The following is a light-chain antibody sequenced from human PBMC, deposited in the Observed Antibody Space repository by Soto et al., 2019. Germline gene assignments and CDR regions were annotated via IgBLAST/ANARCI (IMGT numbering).Light chain of an antibody. V-gene: IGLV2-14*02. CDR3: ISYTGSSTSYV. J-gene: IGLJ1*01. CDR1: SSDVGSYGL. CDR2: EAT. Sequence: QSALTQPASVSGSPGQSITISCTGTSSDVGSYGLVSWYQQHPGKAPQLIIYEATKRPSGVSPRFSGSRSGNTASLTISGLQAEDEADYYCISYTGSSTSYVFGSGTKLTVL.